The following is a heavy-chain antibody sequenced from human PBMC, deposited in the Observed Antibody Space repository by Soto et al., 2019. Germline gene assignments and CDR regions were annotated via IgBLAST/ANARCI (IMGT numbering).Heavy chain of an antibody. CDR2: INGDGSST. CDR1: GFTLSTYW. CDR3: ARGDYGMDV. Sequence: PGGSLRLSCAASGFTLSTYWMHWVRQSPEKGLVWVSRINGDGSSTAYADSVKGRFTISRDNAKNSLYLQMNSLRDEDTAVYYCARGDYGMDVWGQGTMVTDSS. V-gene: IGHV3-74*01. J-gene: IGHJ6*02.